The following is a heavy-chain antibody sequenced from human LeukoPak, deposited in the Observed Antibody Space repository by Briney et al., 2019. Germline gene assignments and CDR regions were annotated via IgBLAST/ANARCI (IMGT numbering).Heavy chain of an antibody. D-gene: IGHD3-3*01. CDR3: ASSSTSYCDFWSGYYFDY. V-gene: IGHV4-61*02. CDR1: GGSISSGSYY. CDR2: IYTSGST. Sequence: SETLSLTCTVSGGSISSGSYYWSWIRQPAGKGLEWIGRIYTSGSTNYNPSLKSRVTISVDTSKNRFSLKLSSVTAADTAVYYCASSSTSYCDFWSGYYFDYWGQGTLVTVSS. J-gene: IGHJ4*02.